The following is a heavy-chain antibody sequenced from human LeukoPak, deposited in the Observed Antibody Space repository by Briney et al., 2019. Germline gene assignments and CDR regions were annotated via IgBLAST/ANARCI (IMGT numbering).Heavy chain of an antibody. CDR3: ARTLFGELSGDAFDI. Sequence: ASVKVSCKASGYTFTSYGISWVRQTPGQGLEWMGWISAYNGNTNYAQKLQGRVTMTTDTSTSTAYMELRSLRSDGTAVYYCARTLFGELSGDAFDIWGQGTMVTVSS. J-gene: IGHJ3*02. D-gene: IGHD3-10*01. CDR1: GYTFTSYG. CDR2: ISAYNGNT. V-gene: IGHV1-18*01.